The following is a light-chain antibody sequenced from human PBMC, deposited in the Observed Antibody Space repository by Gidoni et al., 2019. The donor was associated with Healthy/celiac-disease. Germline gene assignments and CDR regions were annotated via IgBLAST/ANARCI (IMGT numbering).Light chain of an antibody. Sequence: NVLTQSPGTLSLSPGERATLFCRASQSISSSYLAWYQQKPGQSHRLLIYGASSRATGIPDRFSGSGSGTDFTLTISRLDHEDFAVYYCQQYDSSPTFGQGTKVEFK. CDR3: QQYDSSPT. V-gene: IGKV3-20*01. J-gene: IGKJ1*01. CDR1: QSISSSY. CDR2: GAS.